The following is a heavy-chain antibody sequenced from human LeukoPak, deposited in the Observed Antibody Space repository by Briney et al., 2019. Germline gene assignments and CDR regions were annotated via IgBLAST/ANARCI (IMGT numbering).Heavy chain of an antibody. Sequence: GGSLRLSCAASGFTFSSYSMNWVRQAPGKGLEWVSSISSSSYIYYADSVKGRFTISRDNAKNSLYLQMNSLRAEDTAVYYCARGLLHCSSTSCYPYYFDYWGQGTLVTVSS. CDR3: ARGLLHCSSTSCYPYYFDY. D-gene: IGHD2-2*01. J-gene: IGHJ4*02. CDR2: ISSSSYI. CDR1: GFTFSSYS. V-gene: IGHV3-21*01.